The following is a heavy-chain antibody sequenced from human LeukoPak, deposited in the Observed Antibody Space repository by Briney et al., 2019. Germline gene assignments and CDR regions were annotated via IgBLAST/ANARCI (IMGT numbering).Heavy chain of an antibody. Sequence: GASVKVSCKASGYTFTDYALHWVRQAPGQSLEWMGWITTGRGETRYSQEFQRRITFTSDTSASTVYMDLSDLRSEDTAVYYCARGGKQWRGGNYFDSWGQGTLVAVSS. D-gene: IGHD6-19*01. J-gene: IGHJ4*02. V-gene: IGHV1-3*03. CDR3: ARGGKQWRGGNYFDS. CDR1: GYTFTDYA. CDR2: ITTGRGET.